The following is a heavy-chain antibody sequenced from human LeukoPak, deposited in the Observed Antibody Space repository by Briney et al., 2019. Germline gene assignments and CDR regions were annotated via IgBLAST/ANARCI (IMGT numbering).Heavy chain of an antibody. V-gene: IGHV4-34*01. D-gene: IGHD3-3*01. CDR1: GGSFSGYY. Sequence: PSETLSLTCAVYGGSFSGYYWSWIRKPPGKGLEWMGEINHSGSTTYNPSLKSRVTISVATSKNQFSLKLSSVTAADTAVYYCARQNYDFWSGYPYYFDYWGQGTLVTVSS. CDR2: INHSGST. J-gene: IGHJ4*02. CDR3: ARQNYDFWSGYPYYFDY.